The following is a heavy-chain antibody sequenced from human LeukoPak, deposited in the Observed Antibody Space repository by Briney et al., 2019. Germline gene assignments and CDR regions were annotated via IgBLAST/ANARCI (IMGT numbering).Heavy chain of an antibody. Sequence: GGSLRLSCAASGFTFSSYEMNWVRQPPGKGLEWVSYISSSGSTIYYADSVKGRFTISRDSAKNSLYLQMNSLRAEDTAVYYCARAAYDSSGLFDYWGQGTLVTVSS. CDR1: GFTFSSYE. J-gene: IGHJ4*02. D-gene: IGHD3-22*01. CDR2: ISSSGSTI. CDR3: ARAAYDSSGLFDY. V-gene: IGHV3-48*03.